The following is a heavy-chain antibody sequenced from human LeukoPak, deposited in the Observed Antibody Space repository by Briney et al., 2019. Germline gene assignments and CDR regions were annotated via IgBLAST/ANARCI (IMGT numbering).Heavy chain of an antibody. CDR3: ARDYYGSLDY. Sequence: PGGSLRLSCAASGFTFSSYGMHWVRQAPGKGLEWVAVVSYDGTTKYYADSVKGRFTISRNNAKSTLYLQMNSLRAEDTAVYYCARDYYGSLDYWGQGTLVTVSS. D-gene: IGHD3-10*01. CDR1: GFTFSSYG. CDR2: VSYDGTTK. J-gene: IGHJ4*02. V-gene: IGHV3-30*03.